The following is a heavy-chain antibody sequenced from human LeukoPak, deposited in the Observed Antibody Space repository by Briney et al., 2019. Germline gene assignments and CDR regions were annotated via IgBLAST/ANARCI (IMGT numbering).Heavy chain of an antibody. V-gene: IGHV3-23*01. CDR1: GFTFSSYD. CDR2: ISGSGANT. CDR3: ARGWYKFDV. J-gene: IGHJ4*02. D-gene: IGHD6-19*01. Sequence: GGSLRLSCAASGFTFSSYDTNWVRQAPGKGLEWVSLISGSGANTYYAYSVQGRFTISRDNSKNTLYLQMNSLRAEDTAVYYCARGWYKFDVWGQGTLVTVSS.